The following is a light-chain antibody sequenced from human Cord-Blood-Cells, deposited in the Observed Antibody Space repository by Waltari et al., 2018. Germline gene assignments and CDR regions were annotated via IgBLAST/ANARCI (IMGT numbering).Light chain of an antibody. J-gene: IGKJ1*01. CDR1: QSVLYSSNNKNY. CDR3: QQYYSTPWT. CDR2: WAS. Sequence: DIVMTQYPDSLAVSLGERANINCKSSQSVLYSSNNKNYLAWYQQKPGQPPKLLIYWASTRESGVPDRFSGSGSGTDFTLTISSLQAEDVAVYYCQQYYSTPWTFGQGTKVEIK. V-gene: IGKV4-1*01.